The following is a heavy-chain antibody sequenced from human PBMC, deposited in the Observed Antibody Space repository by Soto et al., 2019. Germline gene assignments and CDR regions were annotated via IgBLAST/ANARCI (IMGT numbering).Heavy chain of an antibody. Sequence: QVQLVQSGAEAKKPGSSVKVSCKTSGGTFSSYAISWVRQAPGQGLEWMGGNVPLFRTTNYAQKFQGRVTITADTFTYTVYMELRGLRSGDTAVYYCARGGYSSTWSNLLDRSGLDVWGQGTTVTVSS. J-gene: IGHJ6*02. CDR1: GGTFSSYA. D-gene: IGHD6-13*01. V-gene: IGHV1-69*06. CDR2: NVPLFRTT. CDR3: ARGGYSSTWSNLLDRSGLDV.